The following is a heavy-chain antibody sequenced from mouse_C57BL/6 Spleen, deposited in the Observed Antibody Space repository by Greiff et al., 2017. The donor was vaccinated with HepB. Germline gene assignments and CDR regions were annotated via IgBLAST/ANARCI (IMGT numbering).Heavy chain of an antibody. J-gene: IGHJ1*03. V-gene: IGHV1-50*01. CDR2: IDPSDSYT. Sequence: QVQLQQSGAELVKPGASVKLSCKASGYTFTSYWMQWVKQRPGQGLEWIGEIDPSDSYTNYNQKFKGKATLTVDTTSSTAYMQLSSLTSEDSAVYYCARRDGNDWYFDVWGTGTTVTVSS. D-gene: IGHD2-1*01. CDR1: GYTFTSYW. CDR3: ARRDGNDWYFDV.